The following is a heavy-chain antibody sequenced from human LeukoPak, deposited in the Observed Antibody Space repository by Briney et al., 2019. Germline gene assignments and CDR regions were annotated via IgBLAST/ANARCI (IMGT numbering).Heavy chain of an antibody. J-gene: IGHJ6*04. CDR3: ARERKGSGSYRYGMDV. D-gene: IGHD3-10*01. CDR1: GGTFSSYA. V-gene: IGHV1-69*01. Sequence: SVKVSCKASGGTFSSYAISWVRQAPGQGLEWMGGIIPTFGTANYAQKFQGRVTITADESTSTAYMELSSLRSEDTAVYYCARERKGSGSYRYGMDVWGKETTVTVSS. CDR2: IIPTFGTA.